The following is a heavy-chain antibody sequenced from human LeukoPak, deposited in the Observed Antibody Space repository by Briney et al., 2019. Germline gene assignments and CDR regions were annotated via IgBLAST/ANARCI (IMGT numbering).Heavy chain of an antibody. CDR3: ARAGAYYGSGSYSN. CDR2: ISAYNGNT. D-gene: IGHD3-10*01. V-gene: IGHV1-18*01. Sequence: GASVKVSCKASGYTFTSYGISWVRQAPGQGLEWMGWISAYNGNTNYAQKLQGRVTMTTDTSTSTAYMELRSLRFDDTAVYYCARAGAYYGSGSYSNWGQGTLVTVSS. CDR1: GYTFTSYG. J-gene: IGHJ4*02.